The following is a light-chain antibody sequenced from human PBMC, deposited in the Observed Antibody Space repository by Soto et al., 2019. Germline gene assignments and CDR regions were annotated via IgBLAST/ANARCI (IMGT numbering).Light chain of an antibody. J-gene: IGLJ2*01. CDR1: TGAVTGGYY. Sequence: QAVVTQEPSLTVSPGGTVTLTCASSTGAVTGGYYPNWFQRKPGQAPRPLIYSTSNKHSWTPARFSGSLLGGKAALTLSGVQPEDEAEYYCLLYYGGAQLIFGGGTKLHRP. V-gene: IGLV7-43*01. CDR3: LLYYGGAQLI. CDR2: STS.